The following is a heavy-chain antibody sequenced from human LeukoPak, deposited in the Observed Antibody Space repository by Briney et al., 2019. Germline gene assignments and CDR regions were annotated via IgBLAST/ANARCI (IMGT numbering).Heavy chain of an antibody. CDR2: INHRGST. CDR1: GGSFSGYY. Sequence: SETLSLTCAVYGGSFSGYYWSWIRQPPGKGLEWIGEINHRGSTNYNPSLKSRVTISVDTSKNQFSLKLSSVTAADTAVYYCARDQQRPYYYYYGMDVWGKGTTVTVSS. D-gene: IGHD6-25*01. J-gene: IGHJ6*04. V-gene: IGHV4-34*01. CDR3: ARDQQRPYYYYYGMDV.